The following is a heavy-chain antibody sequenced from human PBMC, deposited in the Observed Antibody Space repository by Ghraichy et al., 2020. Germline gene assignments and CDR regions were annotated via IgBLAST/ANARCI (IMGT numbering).Heavy chain of an antibody. J-gene: IGHJ5*02. Sequence: SETLSLTCTVSGVSITTGSYYWGWFRQPPGKGLEWFGSIYYSGTTYYNPSLKSRVAISVDTSKNQFSLKLSSVTAADTAVYYCARGAPYNWNYFDPWGQGTLVTVSS. CDR2: IYYSGTT. V-gene: IGHV4-39*07. CDR3: ARGAPYNWNYFDP. CDR1: GVSITTGSYY. D-gene: IGHD1-7*01.